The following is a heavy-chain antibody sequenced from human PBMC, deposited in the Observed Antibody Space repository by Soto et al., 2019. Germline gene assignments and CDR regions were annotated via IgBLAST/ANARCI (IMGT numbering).Heavy chain of an antibody. J-gene: IGHJ5*02. CDR3: AHGYTGSAWFQNWFDP. V-gene: IGHV2-5*02. CDR1: GFSLSSIGVG. D-gene: IGHD6-19*01. CDR2: IYWDDDK. Sequence: QITLMESGPTLVKPTQTLTLTCTFSGFSLSSIGVGVGWIRQPPGKALEWLALIYWDDDKRYSPSLKSRLTITKDTSKNPVVLTMTNMDPEATATYYSAHGYTGSAWFQNWFDPWGQGTLVTVSS.